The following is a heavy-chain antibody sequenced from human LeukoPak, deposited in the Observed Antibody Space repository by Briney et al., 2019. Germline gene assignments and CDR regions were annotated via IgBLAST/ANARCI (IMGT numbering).Heavy chain of an antibody. J-gene: IGHJ4*02. D-gene: IGHD3-22*01. Sequence: GGSLRLSCAASGFTFSSYSMNWVRQAPGKGLEWVSYISSSSTIYYADSVKGRFTISRDNAKNSLYLQMNSLRAEDTAVYYCASSYYDSSGYSDYWGQGTLVTVS. CDR1: GFTFSSYS. V-gene: IGHV3-48*04. CDR3: ASSYYDSSGYSDY. CDR2: ISSSSTI.